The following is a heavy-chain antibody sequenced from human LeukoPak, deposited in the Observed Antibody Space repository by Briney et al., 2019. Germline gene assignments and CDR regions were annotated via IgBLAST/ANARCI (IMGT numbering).Heavy chain of an antibody. D-gene: IGHD1-26*01. CDR2: ISGSGGST. J-gene: IGHJ4*02. CDR3: AREVGGALHYFDH. CDR1: GFTFSSYA. V-gene: IGHV3-23*01. Sequence: PGGSLRLYCAASGFTFSSYAMSWVRQAPGKGLEWVSAISGSGGSTYYADSVKGRFTISRDNSKNTLYLQMNSLRADDTVVYYCAREVGGALHYFDHWGQGTLVTVSS.